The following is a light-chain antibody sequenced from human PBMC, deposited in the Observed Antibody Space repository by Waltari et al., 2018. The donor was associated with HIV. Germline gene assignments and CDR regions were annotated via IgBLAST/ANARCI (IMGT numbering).Light chain of an antibody. V-gene: IGKV3-20*01. J-gene: IGKJ5*01. CDR3: QQYSTSPFT. CDR2: GAS. Sequence: ENVLTHSPGALSLAPGDRATLSCRASQRVSSSYTAWYQQRPGQAPRLLIYGASSRGTGIPDRFLGSGSGTDFTLTINRLEPEDFAVYYCQQYSTSPFTLGQGTRLEIK. CDR1: QRVSSSY.